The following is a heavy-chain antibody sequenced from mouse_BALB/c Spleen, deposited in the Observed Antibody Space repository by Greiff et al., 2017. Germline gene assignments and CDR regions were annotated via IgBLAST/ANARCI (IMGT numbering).Heavy chain of an antibody. J-gene: IGHJ4*01. Sequence: QVHVKQPGAELVKPGTSVKLSCKASGYNFTSYWINWVKLRPGQGLEWIGDIYPGSGSTNYNEKFKSKATLTVDTSSSTAYMQLSSLASEDSALYYCAREGDAMDYWGQGTSVTVSS. CDR3: AREGDAMDY. CDR1: GYNFTSYW. CDR2: IYPGSGST. V-gene: IGHV1-55*01.